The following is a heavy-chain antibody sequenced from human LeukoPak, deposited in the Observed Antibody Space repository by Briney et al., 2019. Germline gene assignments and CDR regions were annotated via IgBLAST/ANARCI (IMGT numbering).Heavy chain of an antibody. J-gene: IGHJ4*02. V-gene: IGHV3-30*18. CDR1: GFTFSSYG. Sequence: LPGGSLRLSCEASGFTFSSYGMRWVRQAPGKGLEWVAVISYDGSVKYYAGSVKGRFTISRDNSKNTLLLQMNSLRAEDTAVYYCAKAETPYTSKSLDYWGQGTLVTVSS. D-gene: IGHD3-16*01. CDR3: AKAETPYTSKSLDY. CDR2: ISYDGSVK.